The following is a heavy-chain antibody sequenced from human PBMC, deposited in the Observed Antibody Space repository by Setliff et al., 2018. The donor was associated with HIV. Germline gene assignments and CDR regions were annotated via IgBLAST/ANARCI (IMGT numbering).Heavy chain of an antibody. J-gene: IGHJ5*02. Sequence: PSETLSLTCAVYGGSLTGYFWTWIRQSPGKGLEWVGQVNRDGGAHYNPSLRSRVTISVDTSKNQFSLKLSSVTAADTAVYYCARHSGSGYYLIDPWGQGTLVTVSS. D-gene: IGHD3-22*01. CDR1: GGSLTGYF. CDR2: VNRDGGA. V-gene: IGHV4-34*01. CDR3: ARHSGSGYYLIDP.